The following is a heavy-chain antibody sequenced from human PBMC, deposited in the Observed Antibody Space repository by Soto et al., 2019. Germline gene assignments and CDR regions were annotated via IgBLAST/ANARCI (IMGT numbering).Heavy chain of an antibody. CDR1: GFTFSSYA. CDR2: ISGSGGST. D-gene: IGHD2-15*01. Sequence: GGSLRLSCAASGFTFSSYAMSWVRRAPGKGLEWVSAISGSGGSTYYADSVKGRFTISRDNSKNTLYLQMNSLRAEDTAVYYCAKDVASGGSCYDYWGQGTLVTVSS. V-gene: IGHV3-23*01. J-gene: IGHJ4*02. CDR3: AKDVASGGSCYDY.